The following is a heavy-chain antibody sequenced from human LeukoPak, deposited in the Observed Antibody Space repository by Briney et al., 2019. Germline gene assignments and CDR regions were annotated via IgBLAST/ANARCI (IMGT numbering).Heavy chain of an antibody. CDR3: ARHTITWIEPEAFDI. Sequence: GGSLRLSCAASGFSFSSYEMNWVRQAPGKGLEWISYISSSGTTIYYADSVKGRFTISRDNAHNSLYLQISSLRADDTAVYYCARHTITWIEPEAFDIWGQGTMVTVS. V-gene: IGHV3-48*03. J-gene: IGHJ3*02. CDR1: GFSFSSYE. D-gene: IGHD3-22*01. CDR2: ISSSGTTI.